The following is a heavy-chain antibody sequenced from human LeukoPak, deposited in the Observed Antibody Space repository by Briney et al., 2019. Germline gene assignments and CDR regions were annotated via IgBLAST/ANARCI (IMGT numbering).Heavy chain of an antibody. Sequence: ASVKVSCKVSGYTLTELSMHWVRQAPGKGLEWMGGFDPEDGETIYAQKFQGRVTMTEDTSTDTAYMELSSLRSEDTAVYYCATERLQKDTIFGVVIHTFDYWGQGTLVTVSS. V-gene: IGHV1-24*01. CDR3: ATERLQKDTIFGVVIHTFDY. D-gene: IGHD3-3*01. J-gene: IGHJ4*02. CDR1: GYTLTELS. CDR2: FDPEDGET.